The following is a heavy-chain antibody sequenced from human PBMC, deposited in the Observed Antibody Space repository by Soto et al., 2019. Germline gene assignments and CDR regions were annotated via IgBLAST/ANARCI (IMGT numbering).Heavy chain of an antibody. D-gene: IGHD3-22*01. V-gene: IGHV3-23*01. CDR2: ISGSGGST. J-gene: IGHJ4*02. Sequence: GGSLRLSCAASGFTFSSYAVSWVRQAPGKGLEWVSAISGSGGSTYYADSVKGRFTISRDNSKNTLYLQMNSLRAEDTAVYYCATHHLRVVVITQRKFFDYWGQGTLVTVSS. CDR1: GFTFSSYA. CDR3: ATHHLRVVVITQRKFFDY.